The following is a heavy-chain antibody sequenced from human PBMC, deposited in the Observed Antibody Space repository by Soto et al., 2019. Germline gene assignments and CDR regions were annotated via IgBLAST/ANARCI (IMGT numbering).Heavy chain of an antibody. CDR2: ISGSGGST. Sequence: GGSLRLSCAASGFTFSSYAMSWVRQAPGKGLEWVSAISGSGGSTYYADSVKGRFTISRDNSKNTLYLQMNSLRAEDTAVYYWAKDGGYAYYDSSGYYFGYWGQGTLVTVSS. CDR1: GFTFSSYA. J-gene: IGHJ4*02. CDR3: AKDGGYAYYDSSGYYFGY. V-gene: IGHV3-23*01. D-gene: IGHD3-22*01.